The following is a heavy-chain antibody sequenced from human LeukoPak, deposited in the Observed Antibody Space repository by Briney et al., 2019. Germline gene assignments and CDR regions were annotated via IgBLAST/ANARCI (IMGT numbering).Heavy chain of an antibody. D-gene: IGHD1-26*01. CDR3: XXXXXXXYYYFDS. V-gene: IGHV3-74*01. CDR1: XFTFRSHW. CDR2: IDGDESAT. J-gene: IGHJ4*02. Sequence: CAXSXFTFRSHWMHWVRQAPGKGLIWVSRIDGDESATYYGDSVKGRFTISRDNAKKKLYLQMNSLRVEDTAVYYCXXXXXXXYYYFDSWGQGTLVTVSS.